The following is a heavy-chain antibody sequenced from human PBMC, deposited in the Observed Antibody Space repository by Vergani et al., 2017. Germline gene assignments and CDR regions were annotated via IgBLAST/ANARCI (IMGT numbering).Heavy chain of an antibody. CDR2: LSASDRRT. D-gene: IGHD2-8*01. CDR1: GFTFIMHA. CDR3: ARTNSGFDY. J-gene: IGHJ4*02. Sequence: EVQLLESGGDLVQPGGSLRLSCAASGFTFIMHAMSWVRQAPGKGLEWVSTLSASDRRTHYADSVKGRFTISRDISKNTLYLQMNSLRAEDTAVYYCARTNSGFDYWGQGTLVTVSS. V-gene: IGHV3-23*01.